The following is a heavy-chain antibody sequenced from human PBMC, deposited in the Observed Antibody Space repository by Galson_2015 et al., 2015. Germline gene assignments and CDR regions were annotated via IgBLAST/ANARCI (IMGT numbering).Heavy chain of an antibody. J-gene: IGHJ3*02. CDR1: GGSISSSGYY. V-gene: IGHV4-31*03. CDR3: ARGGRAFDI. CDR2: IYYSGSA. Sequence: TLSLTCTVSGGSISSSGYYWNWIRQHPGQGLEWIGHIYYSGSAYYNPSLKSRVTISVDTSKNQFSLKLSSVTAADTAVYYCARGGRAFDIWGQGTMVTVSS.